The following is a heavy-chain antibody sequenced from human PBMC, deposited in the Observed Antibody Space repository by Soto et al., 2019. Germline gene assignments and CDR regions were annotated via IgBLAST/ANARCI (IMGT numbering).Heavy chain of an antibody. V-gene: IGHV4-34*01. Sequence: PSQTLSLTCAVYGGSFSGYYWSWIRQPPGKGLEWIGEINHSGSTNYNPSLKSRVTISVDTSKNQFSLKLSSVTAADTAVYYCARGVGRITMVRGVHYYYYGMDVWGQGTTVTVSS. CDR2: INHSGST. CDR3: ARGVGRITMVRGVHYYYYGMDV. J-gene: IGHJ6*02. CDR1: GGSFSGYY. D-gene: IGHD3-10*01.